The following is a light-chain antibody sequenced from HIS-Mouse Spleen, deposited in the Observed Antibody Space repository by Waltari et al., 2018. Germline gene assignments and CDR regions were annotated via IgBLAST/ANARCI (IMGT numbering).Light chain of an antibody. J-gene: IGLJ2*01. CDR2: KDS. CDR1: ALPKQY. V-gene: IGLV3-25*03. CDR3: QSADSSGTYG. Sequence: SYELTQPPSVSVSPGQTARITCSGDALPKQYAYWYQQKPGQAPGLVIYKDSERPAGIPERFSGSSSGTTVTLTISGVQAEDEADYYCQSADSSGTYGVGGGTKLTVL.